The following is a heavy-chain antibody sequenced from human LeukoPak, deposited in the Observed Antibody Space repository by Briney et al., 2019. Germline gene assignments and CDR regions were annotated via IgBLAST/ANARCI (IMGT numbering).Heavy chain of an antibody. V-gene: IGHV1-24*01. CDR1: GYTLTELS. D-gene: IGHD6-6*01. J-gene: IGHJ4*02. CDR2: FDPEDGET. CDR3: ATEEEYSSSRGFDY. Sequence: ASVKVSCKVSGYTLTELSMHWVRQAPGKGLEWMGGFDPEDGETIYAQKFQGRVTMTEDTSTDTAYMELSSLRSEDTAVYYCATEEEYSSSRGFDYWGQGTLVTVSS.